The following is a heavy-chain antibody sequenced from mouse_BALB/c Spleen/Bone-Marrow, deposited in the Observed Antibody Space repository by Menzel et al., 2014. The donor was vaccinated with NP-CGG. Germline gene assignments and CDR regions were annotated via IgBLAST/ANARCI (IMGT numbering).Heavy chain of an antibody. J-gene: IGHJ3*01. Sequence: EVHLVESGGGLVKPGGSLKLSCAASGFTFSVYYMYWVRQTPEKRLEWVATISDGGSYTYYPDSVKGRFTISRDNAKNNLYLQMSSLKSEDTAMYYCANYYGSTWFAYWGQGTLVTVSA. V-gene: IGHV5-4*02. D-gene: IGHD1-1*01. CDR1: GFTFSVYY. CDR2: ISDGGSYT. CDR3: ANYYGSTWFAY.